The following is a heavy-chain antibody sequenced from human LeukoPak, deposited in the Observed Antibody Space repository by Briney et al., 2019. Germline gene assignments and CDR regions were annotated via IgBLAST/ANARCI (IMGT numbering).Heavy chain of an antibody. CDR3: AKVLQDILPRFDY. CDR1: GFTFSSYG. Sequence: GGSLRLSCAASGFTFSSYGMHWVRQAPGKGLEWVAFIRYDGSNKYYADSVKGRFTISRDNSKNTLFLQMNSLRAEDTAIYYCAKVLQDILPRFDYWGQGTLVTVSS. V-gene: IGHV3-30*02. J-gene: IGHJ4*02. D-gene: IGHD3-9*01. CDR2: IRYDGSNK.